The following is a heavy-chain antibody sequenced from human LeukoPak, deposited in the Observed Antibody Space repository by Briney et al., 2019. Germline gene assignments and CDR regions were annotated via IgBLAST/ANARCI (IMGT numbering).Heavy chain of an antibody. CDR3: ARDPGYSSGWPTGEIDY. Sequence: ASVKVSCKASGYTFTGYYMHWVRQAPGQGLEWMGWINPNSGGTNYAQKFQGRVTMTRDTSISTAYMELSRLRSEDTAVYYCARDPGYSSGWPTGEIDYWGQGTLVTVSS. CDR2: INPNSGGT. D-gene: IGHD6-19*01. J-gene: IGHJ4*02. CDR1: GYTFTGYY. V-gene: IGHV1-2*02.